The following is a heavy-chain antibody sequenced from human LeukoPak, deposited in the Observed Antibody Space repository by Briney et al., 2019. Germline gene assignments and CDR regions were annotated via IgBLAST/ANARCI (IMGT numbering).Heavy chain of an antibody. D-gene: IGHD5-12*01. Sequence: GGSLRLSCAASGFTFSYYYMSWIRQAPGKGLEWVSYISSSGSAIYYADSVKGGSSISRDNAKNSLYLQMNSLRAEDTAVYYCARESGLLDYWGQGTLVTVSS. CDR3: ARESGLLDY. V-gene: IGHV3-11*01. CDR2: ISSSGSAI. CDR1: GFTFSYYY. J-gene: IGHJ4*02.